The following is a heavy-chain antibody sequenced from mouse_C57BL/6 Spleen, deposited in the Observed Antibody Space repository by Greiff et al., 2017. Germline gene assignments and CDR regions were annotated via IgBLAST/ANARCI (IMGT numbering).Heavy chain of an antibody. D-gene: IGHD1-1*01. J-gene: IGHJ2*01. CDR2: IDPETGGT. V-gene: IGHV1-15*01. Sequence: VKLQESGAELVRPGASVTLSCKASGYTFTDYEMHWVKQTPVHGLEWIGAIDPETGGTAYNQKFKGKAILTADKSSSTAYMELRSLTSEDSAVYYCTRWGTTVTFDYWGQGTTLTVSS. CDR3: TRWGTTVTFDY. CDR1: GYTFTDYE.